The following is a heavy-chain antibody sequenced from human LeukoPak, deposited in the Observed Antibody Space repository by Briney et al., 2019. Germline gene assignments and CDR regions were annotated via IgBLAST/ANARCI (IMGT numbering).Heavy chain of an antibody. CDR3: ARTNVDTAMVDAFDI. CDR2: IYYSGST. V-gene: IGHV4-59*08. J-gene: IGHJ3*02. CDR1: GGSISSYY. D-gene: IGHD5-18*01. Sequence: SETLSLTCTVSGGSISSYYWSWIRQPPGKGLEWIGYIYYSGSTNYNPSLKSRVTISVDTSKNQFSLKLSSVTAADTAVYYCARTNVDTAMVDAFDIWGQGTMVTVSS.